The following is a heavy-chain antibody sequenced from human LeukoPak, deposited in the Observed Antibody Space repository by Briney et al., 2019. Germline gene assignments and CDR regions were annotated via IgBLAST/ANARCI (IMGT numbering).Heavy chain of an antibody. CDR1: GFTFSSYN. Sequence: GGSLRLSCAASGFTFSSYNMNWVRQAPGMGLEWVSSISSSSDYIYYADSVKGRFTISRDNAKNSLYLQMKSLRAEDTAVYYCARGASSWYSTSPNFDYWGQGTLVTVSS. CDR2: ISSSSDYI. V-gene: IGHV3-21*01. J-gene: IGHJ4*02. D-gene: IGHD6-13*01. CDR3: ARGASSWYSTSPNFDY.